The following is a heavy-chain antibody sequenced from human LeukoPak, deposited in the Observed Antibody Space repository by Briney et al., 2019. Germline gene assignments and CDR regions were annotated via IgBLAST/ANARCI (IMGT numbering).Heavy chain of an antibody. CDR1: GYTFTSYG. CDR3: ARDYGYSSSWPNWYFDL. V-gene: IGHV1-18*01. J-gene: IGHJ2*01. Sequence: ASVKVSCKASGYTFTSYGISWVRQAPGQGLEWMGWISAYNGNTNYAQKLQGRVTMTTDTSTSTAYMELRSLRSDDTAVYYCARDYGYSSSWPNWYFDLWGRGTLVTVSS. D-gene: IGHD6-13*01. CDR2: ISAYNGNT.